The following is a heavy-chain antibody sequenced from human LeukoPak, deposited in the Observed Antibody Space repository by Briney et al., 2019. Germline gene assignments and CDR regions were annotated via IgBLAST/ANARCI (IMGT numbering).Heavy chain of an antibody. CDR3: ARGRYCSGGSCYSDY. CDR1: GFTFSSYG. D-gene: IGHD2-15*01. CDR2: INQDGSEK. Sequence: GGSLRLSCAASGFTFSSYGMHWVRQAPGKGLEWVAYINQDGSEKYYVDSVKGRFTISRDNAKNSLYLQMNSLRAEDTAVYYCARGRYCSGGSCYSDYWGQGTLVTVSS. V-gene: IGHV3-7*03. J-gene: IGHJ4*02.